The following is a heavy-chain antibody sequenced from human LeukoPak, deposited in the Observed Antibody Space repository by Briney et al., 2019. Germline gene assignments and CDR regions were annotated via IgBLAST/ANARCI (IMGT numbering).Heavy chain of an antibody. CDR3: ARVTSQLVPAALNGNFDY. CDR1: GFTFSNYW. D-gene: IGHD2-2*01. J-gene: IGHJ4*02. V-gene: IGHV3-21*06. Sequence: PGGSLRLSCAASGFTFSNYWMDWVRQVPGKGLEWVSSISGNGHFIYYGDSVTGRFTISRDTATNSVYLQMNSLKAEDTAVYYCARVTSQLVPAALNGNFDYWGQGTLVTVSS. CDR2: ISGNGHFI.